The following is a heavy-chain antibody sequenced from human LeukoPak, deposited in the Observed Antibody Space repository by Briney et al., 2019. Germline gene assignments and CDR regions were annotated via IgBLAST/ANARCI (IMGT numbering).Heavy chain of an antibody. CDR1: GFTFSDYY. CDR2: ISGSGGTI. D-gene: IGHD6-13*01. Sequence: PGGSLRLSCAASGFTFSDYYMSWIRQAPGKGLEWVSYISGSGGTIYYADSVKGRFAISRDNAKNSLYLQMNSLRAEDTAVYYCARDATRAAAGSVDWGQGTLVTVSS. V-gene: IGHV3-11*04. J-gene: IGHJ4*02. CDR3: ARDATRAAAGSVD.